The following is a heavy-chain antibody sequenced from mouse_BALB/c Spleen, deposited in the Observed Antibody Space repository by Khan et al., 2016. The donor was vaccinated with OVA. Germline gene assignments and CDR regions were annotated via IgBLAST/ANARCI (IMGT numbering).Heavy chain of an antibody. V-gene: IGHV1-76*01. Sequence: QVQLKQSGAELVRPGASVKLSCKTSGYIFTSYWIPWVKQRSGQGLEWIARIYPGTDNTYYNEKLKDKATLTADKSSSTAYMQLSSLQSEDSAVYVCAREEALYYFDYWGQGTTLTVSS. CDR3: AREEALYYFDY. CDR2: IYPGTDNT. D-gene: IGHD3-2*02. CDR1: GYIFTSYW. J-gene: IGHJ2*01.